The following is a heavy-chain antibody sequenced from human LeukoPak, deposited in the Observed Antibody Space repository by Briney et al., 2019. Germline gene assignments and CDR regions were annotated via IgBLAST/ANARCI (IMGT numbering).Heavy chain of an antibody. CDR3: ARNHYGSVDY. Sequence: PGGSLRLSCAASGFTFSNYGMHWVRQAPGKGLVWVSRVNGDGSATNYADSVKGRFTISRDNAKNTLFLQMNSLRPDDTAVYFCARNHYGSVDYWGQGTLVTVSS. CDR2: VNGDGSAT. J-gene: IGHJ4*02. D-gene: IGHD3-10*01. CDR1: GFTFSNYG. V-gene: IGHV3-74*01.